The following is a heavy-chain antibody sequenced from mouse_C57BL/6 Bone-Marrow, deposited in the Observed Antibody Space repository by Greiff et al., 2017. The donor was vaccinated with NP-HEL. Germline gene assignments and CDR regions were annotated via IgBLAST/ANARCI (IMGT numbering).Heavy chain of an antibody. CDR1: GYTFTSYW. J-gene: IGHJ1*03. CDR3: ARQGPYYGNWYFDV. D-gene: IGHD2-10*01. Sequence: QVQLQQPGAELVMPGASVKLSCKASGYTFTSYWMHWVKQRPGQGLEWIGEIDPSDSYTNYNQKFKGKSTLTVDKSSSTAYMQLSSLTSEDSAVYYCARQGPYYGNWYFDVWGTGTTVTVSS. CDR2: IDPSDSYT. V-gene: IGHV1-69*01.